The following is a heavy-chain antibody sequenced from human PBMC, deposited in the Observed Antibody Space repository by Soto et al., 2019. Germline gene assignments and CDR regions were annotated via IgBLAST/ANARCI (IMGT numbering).Heavy chain of an antibody. D-gene: IGHD3-16*02. CDR2: INSDGSAT. V-gene: IGHV3-74*01. CDR1: GFTFSSYW. CDR3: ARGGLRTYLLDY. Sequence: EVQLVESGGGLVQPGGSLRLSCAASGFTFSSYWMHWVRQAPGKGLVWVSRINSDGSATNYADSVKGRFTISRDNAKNTLYLQMNSLRAEDTAVYYCARGGLRTYLLDYWGQGTLVTVSS. J-gene: IGHJ4*02.